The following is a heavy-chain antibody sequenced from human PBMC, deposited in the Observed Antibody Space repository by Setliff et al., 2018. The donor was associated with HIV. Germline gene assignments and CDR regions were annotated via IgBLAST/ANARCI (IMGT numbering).Heavy chain of an antibody. J-gene: IGHJ3*01. V-gene: IGHV1-2*02. D-gene: IGHD6-13*01. CDR3: ARGSGYTRSWVPGGS. Sequence: ASVKVSCKASGYTFTGYYMRWVRQAPGQGLEWMGWINPNSGGTNYAQKFQGRVTMTRDTSISTAYMELSRVKSDDTAVYYCARGSGYTRSWVPGGSWGQGTMVTV. CDR2: INPNSGGT. CDR1: GYTFTGYY.